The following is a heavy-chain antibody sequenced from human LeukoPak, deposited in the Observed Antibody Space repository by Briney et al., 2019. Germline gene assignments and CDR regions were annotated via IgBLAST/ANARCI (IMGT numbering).Heavy chain of an antibody. CDR1: GYTFTSYY. CDR2: INPSGGST. J-gene: IGHJ4*02. D-gene: IGHD6-13*01. V-gene: IGHV1-46*01. Sequence: ASVKVSCKASGYTFTSYYMHWVRQAPGQGLEWMGIINPSGGSTSYAQKFQGRVTMTRDMSTSTVYMELSRLRSDDTAVYYCARERVSAAGTEWGQGTLVTISS. CDR3: ARERVSAAGTE.